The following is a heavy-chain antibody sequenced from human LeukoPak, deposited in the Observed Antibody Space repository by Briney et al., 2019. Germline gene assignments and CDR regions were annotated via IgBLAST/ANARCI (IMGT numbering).Heavy chain of an antibody. CDR3: ARGIVATITGYYYYYMDV. J-gene: IGHJ6*03. Sequence: SETLSLTCTVSGYSISSGYYWGWIRQPPGKGLEWIGSIYHSGSTYYNPSLKSRVTISVDTSKNQFSLKLSSVTAADTAVYYCARGIVATITGYYYYYMDVWGKGTTVTVSS. CDR2: IYHSGST. D-gene: IGHD5-12*01. V-gene: IGHV4-38-2*02. CDR1: GYSISSGYY.